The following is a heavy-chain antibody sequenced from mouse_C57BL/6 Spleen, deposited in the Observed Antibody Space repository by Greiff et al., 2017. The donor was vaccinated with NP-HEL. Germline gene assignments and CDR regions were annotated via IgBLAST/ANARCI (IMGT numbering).Heavy chain of an antibody. D-gene: IGHD3-2*02. CDR1: GYSITSGYY. J-gene: IGHJ3*01. Sequence: EVKLMESGPGLVKPSQSLSLTCSVTGYSITSGYYWNWIRQFPGNKLEWMGYISYDGSNNYNPSLKNRISITRDTSKNQFFLKLNSVTTEDTATYYCARGPTAQATLPAWFAYWGQGTLVTVSA. CDR2: ISYDGSN. V-gene: IGHV3-6*01. CDR3: ARGPTAQATLPAWFAY.